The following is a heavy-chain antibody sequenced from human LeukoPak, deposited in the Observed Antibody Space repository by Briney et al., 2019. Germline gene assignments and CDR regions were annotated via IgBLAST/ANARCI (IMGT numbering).Heavy chain of an antibody. CDR3: SRGSGWLSVY. CDR2: ISGGTT. V-gene: IGHV3-49*03. CDR1: GFTFGDYL. D-gene: IGHD6-19*01. Sequence: GGSLRLSCTASGFTFGDYLMSWFRQAPGKGLGWIGFISGGTTEYAASVKGRFTISRDDSTSIAYLQMNSLTTEDTAVYYCSRGSGWLSVYWGQGTLVTVSS. J-gene: IGHJ4*02.